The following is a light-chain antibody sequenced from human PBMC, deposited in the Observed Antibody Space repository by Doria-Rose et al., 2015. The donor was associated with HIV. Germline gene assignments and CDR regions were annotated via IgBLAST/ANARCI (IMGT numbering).Light chain of an antibody. CDR3: HQYGTSWT. CDR2: DGS. V-gene: IGKV3-20*01. J-gene: IGKJ1*01. Sequence: VLTQSPGTLSLPPGARATLSCRASQSFSSTYLAWYQQKPGQAPSLLIYDGSTRATGIPDRFSASGSGTDFTLTINRLEPEDFALYYCHQYGTSWTFGQGTKVEI. CDR1: QSFSSTY.